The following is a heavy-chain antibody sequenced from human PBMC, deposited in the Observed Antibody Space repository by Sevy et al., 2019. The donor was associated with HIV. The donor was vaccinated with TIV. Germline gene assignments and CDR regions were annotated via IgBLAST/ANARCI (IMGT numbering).Heavy chain of an antibody. CDR1: GFTFSSYA. J-gene: IGHJ4*02. V-gene: IGHV3-30-3*01. D-gene: IGHD3-16*02. CDR3: ARTVGLRLGELSLDY. Sequence: GETLKISCAASGFTFSSYAMHWVRQAPGKGLEWVAVISYDGSNKYYADSVKGRFTISRDNSKNTLYLQMNSLRAEDTAVYYCARTVGLRLGELSLDYWGQGTLVTVSS. CDR2: ISYDGSNK.